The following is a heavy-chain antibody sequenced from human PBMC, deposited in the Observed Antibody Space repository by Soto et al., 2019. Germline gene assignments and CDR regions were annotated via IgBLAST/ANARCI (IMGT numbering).Heavy chain of an antibody. J-gene: IGHJ4*01. D-gene: IGHD3-16*01. CDR1: GGSISSYY. CDR3: ARLWGSPVDY. V-gene: IGHV4-59*08. Sequence: QVQLQESGPGLVKPSETLSLTCTVSGGSISSYYWCWIRQPQGKGLVWIGYIYYTGRTNYNHSLKTRVTSSVDTSKNLCSLKLGAVTASDTAVYYFARLWGSPVDYCCHGTLVTVSS. CDR2: IYYTGRT.